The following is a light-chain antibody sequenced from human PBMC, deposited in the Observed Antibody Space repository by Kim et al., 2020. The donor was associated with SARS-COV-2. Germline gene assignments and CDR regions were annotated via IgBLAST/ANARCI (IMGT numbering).Light chain of an antibody. CDR2: KDS. J-gene: IGLJ1*01. CDR1: ALQEEQ. V-gene: IGLV3-25*03. CDR3: QSADGSGTYV. Sequence: SPGRTTRTTASGDALQEEQTYWYQQKSGQAPLLLIYKDSERPSGIPGRFSGSSSGTTVTLTISGVQAEDDADYYCQSADGSGTYVFGTGTKVTVL.